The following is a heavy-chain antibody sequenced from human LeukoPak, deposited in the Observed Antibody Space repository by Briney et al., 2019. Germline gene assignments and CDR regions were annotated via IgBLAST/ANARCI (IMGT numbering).Heavy chain of an antibody. Sequence: GGSLRLSCAASGFTFHNYAIHWVRQAPGKGLEWVSLTSGDGITTYFADSVKGRFTISRDNSKNTLYLQMNSLRAEDTAVYYCAKPGYCSGGSCYSGSGTWFDPWGQGTLVTVSS. CDR2: TSGDGITT. J-gene: IGHJ5*02. D-gene: IGHD2-15*01. CDR3: AKPGYCSGGSCYSGSGTWFDP. V-gene: IGHV3-43*02. CDR1: GFTFHNYA.